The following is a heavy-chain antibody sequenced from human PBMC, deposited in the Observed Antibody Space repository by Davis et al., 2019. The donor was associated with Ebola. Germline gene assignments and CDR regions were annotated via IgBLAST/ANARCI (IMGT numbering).Heavy chain of an antibody. CDR2: IIPILGIA. J-gene: IGHJ6*02. D-gene: IGHD3-10*01. V-gene: IGHV1-69*04. Sequence: SVKVSCKASGGTFSSYAISWVRQAPGQGLEWMGRIIPILGIANYAQKFQGRVTITADKSTSTAYMELSSLRSEDTAVYYCASTMVQGVMDYYYYGMDVWGQGTTVTVSS. CDR3: ASTMVQGVMDYYYYGMDV. CDR1: GGTFSSYA.